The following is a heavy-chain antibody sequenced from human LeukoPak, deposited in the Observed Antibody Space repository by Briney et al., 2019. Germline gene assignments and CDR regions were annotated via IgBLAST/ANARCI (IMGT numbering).Heavy chain of an antibody. CDR1: GGSISSSSYY. CDR2: IYYSGST. V-gene: IGHV4-39*01. J-gene: IGHJ4*02. CDR3: ARPLRSPYYFDY. D-gene: IGHD4-17*01. Sequence: PSETLSLIWTVSGGSISSSSYYWGWIRQPPGKGLEWIGSIYYSGSTYYNPFLKSRVTISVDTSKNQFFLKLSSVTAADTAVYYCARPLRSPYYFDYWGQGTLVTVSS.